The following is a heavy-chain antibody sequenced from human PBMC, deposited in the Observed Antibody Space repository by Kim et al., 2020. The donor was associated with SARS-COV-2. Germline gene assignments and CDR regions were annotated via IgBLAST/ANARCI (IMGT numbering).Heavy chain of an antibody. CDR3: ARELSPYSSGWQTPYDAFDI. D-gene: IGHD6-19*01. J-gene: IGHJ3*02. Sequence: SQTLSLTCAISGDSVSSNSAAWNWIRQSPSRGLEWLGRTYYRSKWYNDYAVSVKSRITINPDTSKNQFSLQLNSVTPEDTAVYYCARELSPYSSGWQTPYDAFDIWGQGTMVTVSS. CDR2: TYYRSKWYN. V-gene: IGHV6-1*01. CDR1: GDSVSSNSAA.